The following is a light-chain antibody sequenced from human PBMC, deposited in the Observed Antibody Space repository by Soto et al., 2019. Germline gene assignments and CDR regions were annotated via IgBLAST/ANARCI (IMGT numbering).Light chain of an antibody. V-gene: IGLV1-40*01. CDR2: ANS. Sequence: QSVLTQPPSVSGAPGQRVTISCTGSSSNIGAGYDVHWYQQLPGTAPKLLIYANSNRPSGVPDRFSGSKSGTSASLAITGLQAEVEADYYCQSYDSSLSGVVFGGGTKLTVL. CDR3: QSYDSSLSGVV. J-gene: IGLJ2*01. CDR1: SSNIGAGYD.